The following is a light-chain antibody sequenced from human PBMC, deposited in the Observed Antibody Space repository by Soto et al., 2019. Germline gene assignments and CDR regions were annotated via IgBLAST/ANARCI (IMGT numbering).Light chain of an antibody. V-gene: IGLV2-8*01. CDR2: EVS. CDR3: SSFAGNNNVV. CDR1: SNDVGGYNY. Sequence: QSALTQPPSASGSPGQSVTISCTGTSNDVGGYNYVSWYQQHPGKAPKLMISEVSKRPSGVPDRFSGSKSGNTASLTVSGLQAEDEADYYCSSFAGNNNVVFGGGTKLTVL. J-gene: IGLJ2*01.